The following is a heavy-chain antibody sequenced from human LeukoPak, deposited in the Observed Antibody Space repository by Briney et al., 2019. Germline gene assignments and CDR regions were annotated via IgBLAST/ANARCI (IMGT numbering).Heavy chain of an antibody. CDR2: IYHSGST. CDR1: GGSISSSNW. D-gene: IGHD4-17*01. J-gene: IGHJ6*02. CDR3: ARDSAGEDERGGYYYYGMDV. V-gene: IGHV4-4*02. Sequence: PSETLSLTCAVSGGSISSSNWWSWVRQPPGKGLEWIGEIYHSGSTNYNPSLKSRVTISVDKSKNQFSLKLSSVTAADTAVYYCARDSAGEDERGGYYYYGMDVWGQGTTVTVSS.